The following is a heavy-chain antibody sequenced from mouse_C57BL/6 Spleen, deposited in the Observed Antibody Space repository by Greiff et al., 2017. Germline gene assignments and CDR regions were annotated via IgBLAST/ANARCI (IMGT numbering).Heavy chain of an antibody. D-gene: IGHD2-4*01. CDR2: ILPGSGGT. Sequence: VNVVESGAELMKPGASVKLSCKATGYTFTGYWIAWVKQRPGHGLEWIGEILPGSGGTNYNEKFKGKATFTADTSSNTAYLQLSSLTTEDSAIYYWARDYYYGGFAFWGKGTLVTVSA. CDR1: GYTFTGYW. V-gene: IGHV1-9*01. CDR3: ARDYYYGGFAF. J-gene: IGHJ3*01.